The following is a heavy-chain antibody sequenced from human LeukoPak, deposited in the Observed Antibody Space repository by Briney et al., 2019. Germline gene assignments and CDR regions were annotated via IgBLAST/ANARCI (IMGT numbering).Heavy chain of an antibody. CDR1: GGSISSYY. Sequence: PSETLSLTCTVSGGSISSYYWSWIRQPPGKGLEWIGYIYYSGSTNYNPSLKSRVTIPVDTSKNQFSLKLSSVTAADTAVYYCAREYSSSWSAFDYWGQGTLVTVSS. CDR3: AREYSSSWSAFDY. D-gene: IGHD6-13*01. CDR2: IYYSGST. J-gene: IGHJ4*02. V-gene: IGHV4-59*01.